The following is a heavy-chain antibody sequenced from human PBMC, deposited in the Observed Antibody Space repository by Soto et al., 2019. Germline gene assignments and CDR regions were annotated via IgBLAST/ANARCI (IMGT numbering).Heavy chain of an antibody. CDR3: AKDSGYNYGYFRWFDP. CDR2: IFYSGST. J-gene: IGHJ5*02. CDR1: GGSISSYY. D-gene: IGHD5-18*01. V-gene: IGHV4-59*01. Sequence: SETLSLTCTVSGGSISSYYWSWIRQPPGKGLEWIGYIFYSGSTNYNPSLKSRVTISVDTSKNQFSLKLSSVTAADTAVYYCAKDSGYNYGYFRWFDPWGQGTLVTVSS.